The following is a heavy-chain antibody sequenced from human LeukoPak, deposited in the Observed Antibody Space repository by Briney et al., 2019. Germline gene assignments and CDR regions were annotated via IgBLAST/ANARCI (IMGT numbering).Heavy chain of an antibody. CDR3: TRGPTHLWLYYDMDV. D-gene: IGHD5-18*01. V-gene: IGHV3-49*04. Sequence: QPGRSLRLSCTASGFTFGDHAMSWVRQAPGKGLEWVGFIRSKGYGGTTEYAASVKGRFTISRDDSKSIAYLQMNSLKTEDTAVYYCTRGPTHLWLYYDMDVWGKGTTVIVSS. J-gene: IGHJ6*04. CDR2: IRSKGYGGTT. CDR1: GFTFGDHA.